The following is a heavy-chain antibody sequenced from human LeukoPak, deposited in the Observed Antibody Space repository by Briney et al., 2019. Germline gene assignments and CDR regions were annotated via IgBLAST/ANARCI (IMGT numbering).Heavy chain of an antibody. Sequence: PGGSLRLSCAASGLTFSNYDIHWVRQAPGKGLEWVSAISGSGGNTYYADSVKGRFTISRDNSKNTLYLQMNSLRAEDTAVYYCAQDIVVVPAAMAGGDFDYWGQGTLVTVSS. J-gene: IGHJ4*02. CDR2: ISGSGGNT. V-gene: IGHV3-23*01. D-gene: IGHD2-2*01. CDR1: GLTFSNYD. CDR3: AQDIVVVPAAMAGGDFDY.